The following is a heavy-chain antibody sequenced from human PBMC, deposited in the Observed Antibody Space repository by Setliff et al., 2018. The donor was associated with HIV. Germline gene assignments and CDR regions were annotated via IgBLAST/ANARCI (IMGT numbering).Heavy chain of an antibody. CDR2: FDPEDGET. Sequence: ASVKVSCTVSGDTLTELSIHWVRQAPGKGLEWMGGFDPEDGETVYAQKFQGRVTMTEDTSADTAYMELSSLISEDTAMYYCATIRGYYYDSSGQEYFQHWGHGTLVTVSS. V-gene: IGHV1-24*01. CDR1: GDTLTELS. CDR3: ATIRGYYYDSSGQEYFQH. D-gene: IGHD3-22*01. J-gene: IGHJ1*01.